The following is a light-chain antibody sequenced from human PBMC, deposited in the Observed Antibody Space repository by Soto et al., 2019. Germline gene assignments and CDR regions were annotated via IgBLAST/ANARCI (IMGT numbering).Light chain of an antibody. CDR3: QQSHSTPPDT. CDR2: GAS. V-gene: IGKV1-39*01. CDR1: QNINTR. Sequence: DIQMTQFPSSLSASVEEGVTITCRASQNINTRLNWYQQKPGKAPKLLIHGASSLQGGVPSRFSGSGSGTDFTLTISNLQPEDSATYYCQQSHSTPPDTFGQGTKLEIK. J-gene: IGKJ2*01.